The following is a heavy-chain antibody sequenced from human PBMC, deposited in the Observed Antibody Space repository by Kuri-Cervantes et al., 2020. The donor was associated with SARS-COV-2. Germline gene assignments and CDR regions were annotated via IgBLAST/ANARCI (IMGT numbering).Heavy chain of an antibody. Sequence: GESLKISCAASGFTFSSYAMHWVRQAPGKGLEWVAVISYDGSNKYYADSVKGRFTISRDNSKNTLYLQMNSLRAEDTAVYYCARDLGVAVAALAFDYWGQGTLVTVSS. D-gene: IGHD6-19*01. J-gene: IGHJ4*02. CDR3: ARDLGVAVAALAFDY. V-gene: IGHV3-30*01. CDR2: ISYDGSNK. CDR1: GFTFSSYA.